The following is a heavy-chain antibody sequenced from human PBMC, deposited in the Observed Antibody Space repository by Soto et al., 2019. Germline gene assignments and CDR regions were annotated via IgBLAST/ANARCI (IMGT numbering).Heavy chain of an antibody. V-gene: IGHV4-59*01. CDR3: ARGLRNYWFDP. Sequence: ETLSLTCTVSGGSISSYYWSWIRQPPGKGLEWIGYIYYSGSTNYNPSLKSRVTISVDTSKNQFSLKLSSVTAADTAVYYCARGLRNYWFDPWGQGTLVTVSS. CDR2: IYYSGST. J-gene: IGHJ5*02. CDR1: GGSISSYY.